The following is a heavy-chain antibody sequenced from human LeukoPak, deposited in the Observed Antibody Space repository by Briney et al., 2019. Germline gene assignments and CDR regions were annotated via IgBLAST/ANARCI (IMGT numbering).Heavy chain of an antibody. CDR2: IKQDGSEK. V-gene: IGHV3-7*05. Sequence: PGGSLRLSCAASGFTFSSYWMSWVRQAPGKGLEWVANIKQDGSEKYYVDSVKGRFTISRDNAKNSLSLQMNSMRAEDTAVYNCAKGQSLGSCYYYDYWGQGTLVTVSS. J-gene: IGHJ4*02. D-gene: IGHD2-15*01. CDR1: GFTFSSYW. CDR3: AKGQSLGSCYYYDY.